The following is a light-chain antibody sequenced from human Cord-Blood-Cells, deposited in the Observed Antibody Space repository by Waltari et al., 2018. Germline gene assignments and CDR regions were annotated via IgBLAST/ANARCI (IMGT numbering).Light chain of an antibody. CDR3: SSYTSSSTNYV. CDR2: DVS. Sequence: QSALTKPASVSGSPGQSITISCTGTSSDVGGYNYVSWYQQHPGKAPKLMIYDVSTRPSGVSNRFSGSKSGNTASLTISGLQAEDEADYYCSSYTSSSTNYVFGTGTKVTVL. V-gene: IGLV2-14*03. CDR1: SSDVGGYNY. J-gene: IGLJ1*01.